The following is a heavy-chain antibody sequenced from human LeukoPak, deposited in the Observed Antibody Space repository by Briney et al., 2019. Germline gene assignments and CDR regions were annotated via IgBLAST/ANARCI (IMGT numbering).Heavy chain of an antibody. D-gene: IGHD3-3*01. CDR3: AKDKDFWSGYSRGLPYYYGMDV. Sequence: PGRSLRLSCAASGFTFSSYGMHWVRLAPGKGLEWVAVISYDGSNKYYADSVEGRFTISRDNAKNTLYLQMNFLRAEDTAVYYCAKDKDFWSGYSRGLPYYYGMDVWGQGTTVTVSS. V-gene: IGHV3-30*18. CDR2: ISYDGSNK. J-gene: IGHJ6*02. CDR1: GFTFSSYG.